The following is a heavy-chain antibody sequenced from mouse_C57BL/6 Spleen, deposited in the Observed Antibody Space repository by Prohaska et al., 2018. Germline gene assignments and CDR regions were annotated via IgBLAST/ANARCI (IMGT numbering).Heavy chain of an antibody. Sequence: HGKSLEWLGDINPNNGGTSYNQKFKGKATLTVDKSYSTAYMAPRSLTSEDSAVYYCAREERITTVVATKYFDYWGQGTTLTVSS. CDR2: INPNNGGT. D-gene: IGHD1-1*01. V-gene: IGHV1-26*01. J-gene: IGHJ2*01. CDR3: AREERITTVVATKYFDY.